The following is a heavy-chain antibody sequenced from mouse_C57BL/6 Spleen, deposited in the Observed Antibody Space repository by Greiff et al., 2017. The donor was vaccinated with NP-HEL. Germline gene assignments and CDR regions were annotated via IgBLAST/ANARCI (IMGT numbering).Heavy chain of an antibody. V-gene: IGHV10-1*01. CDR3: VSGGAY. CDR2: IRSKSNNYAT. Sequence: EVQLVESGGGLVQPKGSLKLSCAASGFSFNTYAMNWVRQAPGKGLEWVARIRSKSNNYATDYADSVKDRFTISRDDSESMLYLQMNNLKTEDTAMYYCVSGGAYWGQGTLVTVSA. CDR1: GFSFNTYA. J-gene: IGHJ3*01.